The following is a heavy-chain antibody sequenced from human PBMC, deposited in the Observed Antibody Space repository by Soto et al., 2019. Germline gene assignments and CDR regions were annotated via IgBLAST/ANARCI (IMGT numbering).Heavy chain of an antibody. V-gene: IGHV5-51*01. D-gene: IGHD2-2*02. Sequence: GESLKISCKGSGYSFTSYWIGWVRQMPGKGLEWMGIIYPGDSDTRYSPSFQGQVTISADKSISTAYLQWSSLKASDTAMYYCAGLDGHRCSSTSCYTGVDYYYYGMDVWCQGTTVTVSS. CDR1: GYSFTSYW. CDR2: IYPGDSDT. CDR3: AGLDGHRCSSTSCYTGVDYYYYGMDV. J-gene: IGHJ6*02.